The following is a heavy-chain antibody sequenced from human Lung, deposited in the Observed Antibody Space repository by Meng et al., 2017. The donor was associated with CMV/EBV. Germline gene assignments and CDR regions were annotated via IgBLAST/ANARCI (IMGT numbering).Heavy chain of an antibody. D-gene: IGHD1-7*01. CDR2: FDDTGLT. Sequence: AVYGGAFSGFYWHWFRQLPGMGLEWLGEFDDTGLTKYSPSLNSRVTMLLDTSKKQLSLKLSSVTAADTAVYYCARLTGTGYVHWFDSWGQGTLVTVSS. CDR1: GGAFSGFY. V-gene: IGHV4-34*01. J-gene: IGHJ5*01. CDR3: ARLTGTGYVHWFDS.